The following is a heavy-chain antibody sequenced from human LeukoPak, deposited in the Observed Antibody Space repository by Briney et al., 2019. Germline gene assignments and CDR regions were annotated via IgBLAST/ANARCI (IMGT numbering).Heavy chain of an antibody. CDR2: ISDSNSYT. V-gene: IGHV3-21*05. CDR1: GFTFSRYS. Sequence: PGGSLRLSCAASGFTFSRYSINWVRQAPGKGLEWVSYISDSNSYTKYTDSVKGRFTISRDNAKNSLYLQMNTLRAEDTAVYYCARTPGRLGQSFDYWGQGTLVTVSS. D-gene: IGHD7-27*01. CDR3: ARTPGRLGQSFDY. J-gene: IGHJ4*02.